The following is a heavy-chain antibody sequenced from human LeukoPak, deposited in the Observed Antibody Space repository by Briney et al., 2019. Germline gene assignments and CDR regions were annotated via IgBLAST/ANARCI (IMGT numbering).Heavy chain of an antibody. D-gene: IGHD2-15*01. CDR3: ASCSGGSCYSVDAFDI. CDR1: GGSFSGYY. CDR2: INHSGST. J-gene: IGHJ3*02. V-gene: IGHV4-34*01. Sequence: PSETLSLTCAVYGGSFSGYYWSWIRQPPGKGLEWIGEINHSGSTNYNPSLKSRVTISVDTSKNQFSLKLSSVTAADTAVYYCASCSGGSCYSVDAFDIWGQGTMVTVSS.